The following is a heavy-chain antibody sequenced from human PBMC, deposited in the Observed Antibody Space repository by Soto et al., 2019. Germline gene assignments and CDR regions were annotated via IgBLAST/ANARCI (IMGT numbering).Heavy chain of an antibody. CDR1: GYSFTSYW. D-gene: IGHD6-6*01. CDR2: FNPGGSDI. CDR3: ARRSRLGYYYYGMDV. V-gene: IGHV5-51*01. Sequence: GESLKISCPASGYSFTSYWIGWVRQMPGKDLEWMWLFNPGGSDIRYIPSFQGHVTISADKSISTAYLQWSSLKASDTAMYYCARRSRLGYYYYGMDVWGQAITVTVS. J-gene: IGHJ6*02.